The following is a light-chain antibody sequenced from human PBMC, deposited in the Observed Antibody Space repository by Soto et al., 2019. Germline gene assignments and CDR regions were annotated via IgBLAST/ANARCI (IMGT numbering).Light chain of an antibody. CDR2: GAS. J-gene: IGKJ4*01. Sequence: EIVLTQSPGTLSLSPGERATLSCRASQSVSNNYLAWYQQNSGQAPRLLIYGASSRATGIPDRFSGSGSGADFTLTISRLEPEDFAGYYCQQYGSSPTFGGGTKVEIK. V-gene: IGKV3-20*01. CDR3: QQYGSSPT. CDR1: QSVSNNY.